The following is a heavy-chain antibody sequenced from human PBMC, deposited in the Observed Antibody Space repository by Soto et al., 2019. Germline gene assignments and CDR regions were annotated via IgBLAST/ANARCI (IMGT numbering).Heavy chain of an antibody. Sequence: EVQLLESGGGLVQPGGSLRLSCAASGFTFSSYAMSWVRQAPGKGLEWVSAISGSGGSTYYADSVKGRFTISRDNSKNTLYLQMNSLRAEDTAVYYCAREGKVVVTEADRYNWFDPWGQGTLVTVSS. CDR2: ISGSGGST. J-gene: IGHJ5*02. CDR3: AREGKVVVTEADRYNWFDP. CDR1: GFTFSSYA. D-gene: IGHD2-21*02. V-gene: IGHV3-23*01.